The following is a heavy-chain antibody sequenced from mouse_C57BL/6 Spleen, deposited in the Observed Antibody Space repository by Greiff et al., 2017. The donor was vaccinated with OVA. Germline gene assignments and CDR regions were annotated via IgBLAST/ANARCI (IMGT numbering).Heavy chain of an antibody. V-gene: IGHV5-16*01. CDR2: INYDGSST. CDR1: GFTFSDYY. J-gene: IGHJ2*01. D-gene: IGHD1-1*01. CDR3: ASVYYGSSYYFDY. Sequence: EVKVVESEGGLVQPGSSMKLSCTASGFTFSDYYMAWVRQVPEKGLEWVANINYDGSSTYYLDSLKSRFIISRDNAKNILYLQMSSLKSEDTATYYCASVYYGSSYYFDYWGQGTTLTVSS.